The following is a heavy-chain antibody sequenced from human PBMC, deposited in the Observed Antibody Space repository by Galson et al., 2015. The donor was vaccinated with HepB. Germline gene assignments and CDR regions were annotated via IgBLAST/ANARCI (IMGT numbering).Heavy chain of an antibody. CDR1: GFTFSSYE. CDR2: ISSSGSTI. CDR3: ARDTEWSLQRGFDY. Sequence: SLRLSCAASGFTFSSYEMNWVRQAPGKGLEWVSYISSSGSTIYYADSVKGRFTISRDNAKNSLYLQMNSLRAEDTAVYYCARDTEWSLQRGFDYWGQGTLVTVSS. D-gene: IGHD3-3*01. V-gene: IGHV3-48*03. J-gene: IGHJ4*02.